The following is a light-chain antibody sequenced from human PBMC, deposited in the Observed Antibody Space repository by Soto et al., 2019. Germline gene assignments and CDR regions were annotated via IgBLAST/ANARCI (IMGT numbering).Light chain of an antibody. CDR2: GAS. Sequence: IVMTHSPGTLSVSPGDRATLSCRASQSVSSSLAWYQQKPGQAPRLLILGASTRATGIPARFSGSGSGTEFTLSISSLQSEDFATYYCQQYNSYSWTFGQGTKVDI. CDR1: QSVSSS. CDR3: QQYNSYSWT. J-gene: IGKJ1*01. V-gene: IGKV3-15*01.